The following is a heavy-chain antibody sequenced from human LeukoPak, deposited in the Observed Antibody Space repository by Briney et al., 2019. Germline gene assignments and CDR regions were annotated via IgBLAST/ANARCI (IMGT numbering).Heavy chain of an antibody. CDR3: ARLSYSNGWSYFDY. CDR2: IYYSGNT. D-gene: IGHD6-19*01. CDR1: GGSISSYH. J-gene: IGHJ4*02. V-gene: IGHV4-59*01. Sequence: SETLSLTCTVSGGSISSYHWSWIRQPPGKGLEWIGYIYYSGNTNYNPSLKSRVTISVDTSKNQFSLKLSSVTAADTAVYYCARLSYSNGWSYFDYWGQGTLVTVSS.